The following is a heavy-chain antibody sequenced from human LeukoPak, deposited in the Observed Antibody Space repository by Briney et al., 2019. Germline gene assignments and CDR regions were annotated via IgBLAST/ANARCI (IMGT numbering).Heavy chain of an antibody. CDR1: GYTFIGYY. J-gene: IGHJ3*02. CDR3: ASSYYYDIYAFDI. D-gene: IGHD3-22*01. Sequence: ASVKVSCKASGYTFIGYYLHWVRQAPGQGPEWMGWINPKSGVTKNAQKFQGRVTMTRDTSTSTAYMELSRLRSDDTAVYYCASSYYYDIYAFDIWGQGTMVTVSS. CDR2: INPKSGVT. V-gene: IGHV1-2*02.